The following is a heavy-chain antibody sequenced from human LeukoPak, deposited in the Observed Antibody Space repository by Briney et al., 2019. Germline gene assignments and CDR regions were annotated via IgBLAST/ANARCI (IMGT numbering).Heavy chain of an antibody. CDR3: ARDYYDKPSPPVY. Sequence: ASVRVSCKASGGTFSSYAISWVRQAPGQGLEWMGRIIPIFGIANYAQKFQGRVTITADKSTSTAYMELSSLRSEDTAVYYCARDYYDKPSPPVYWGQGTLVTVSS. CDR2: IIPIFGIA. V-gene: IGHV1-69*04. CDR1: GGTFSSYA. J-gene: IGHJ4*02. D-gene: IGHD3-22*01.